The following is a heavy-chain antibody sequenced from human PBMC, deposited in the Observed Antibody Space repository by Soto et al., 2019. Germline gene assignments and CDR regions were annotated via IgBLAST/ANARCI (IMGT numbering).Heavy chain of an antibody. J-gene: IGHJ6*02. CDR1: GGTFSSYA. Sequence: QVQLVQSGAEVKKPGSSVKVSCKASGGTFSSYAISWVRQAPGQGLEWMGGIIPIFGTANYAQKFQGRVTMTADESXXTXYXXLSSLRSEDTAVYYCARETYSSGWYQYYYYYGMDVWGQGTTVTVSS. CDR3: ARETYSSGWYQYYYYYGMDV. V-gene: IGHV1-69*12. CDR2: IIPIFGTA. D-gene: IGHD6-19*01.